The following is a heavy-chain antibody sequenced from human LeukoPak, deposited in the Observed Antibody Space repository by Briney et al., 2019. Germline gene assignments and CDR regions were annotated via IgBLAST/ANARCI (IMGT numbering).Heavy chain of an antibody. CDR2: IFSSGST. J-gene: IGHJ4*02. Sequence: SETLSLTCTVSGGSISVYTAYYWGWIRQPPGKGLEWIGGIFSSGSTYYNPSLKSRVTISVDTSKNQFSLKLSSVTPADTAVYFCARSRGYSYAQDYWGQGTLVTVSS. V-gene: IGHV4-39*01. D-gene: IGHD5-18*01. CDR3: ARSRGYSYAQDY. CDR1: GGSISVYTAYY.